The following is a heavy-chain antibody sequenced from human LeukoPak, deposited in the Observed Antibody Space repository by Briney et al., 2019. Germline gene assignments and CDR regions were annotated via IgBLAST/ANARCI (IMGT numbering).Heavy chain of an antibody. Sequence: ASVKVSCKASGYSFIGYYMHWVRQAPGQGLEWMGWINPNSGGTNYALKVQGRATMTTDTSTSTAYMELRSLRSDDTAVYYCARVLRYDFWSAYYFDCWGQGTLVTVSS. CDR3: ARVLRYDFWSAYYFDC. J-gene: IGHJ4*02. CDR2: INPNSGGT. CDR1: GYSFIGYY. V-gene: IGHV1-2*02. D-gene: IGHD3-3*01.